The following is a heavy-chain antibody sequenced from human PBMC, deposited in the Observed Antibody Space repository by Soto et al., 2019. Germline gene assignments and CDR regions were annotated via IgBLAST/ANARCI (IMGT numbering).Heavy chain of an antibody. CDR1: GFTFSTYS. Sequence: LRRSDAACGFTFSTYSMNWVRQAPGKGLEWVSYISGSGSTIYYADSVKGRFTISRDNAKKSLYLQMNSLRAEDTAVYYCAKGPHWGQGTMDTVSS. J-gene: IGHJ3*01. V-gene: IGHV3-48*01. CDR2: ISGSGSTI. CDR3: AKGPH.